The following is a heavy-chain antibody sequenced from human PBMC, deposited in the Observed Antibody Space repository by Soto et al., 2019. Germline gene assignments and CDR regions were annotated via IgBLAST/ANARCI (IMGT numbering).Heavy chain of an antibody. CDR3: AREERYRSNPGNPFDY. Sequence: QVQLVQSGAEVKKPGSSVKVSCKASGGTFSSYAISWVRQAPGQGLEWMGGIIPIFGTANYAQKFQGRVTITADESTSTAYMERSSLRSEDTAVYYCAREERYRSNPGNPFDYWGQGTLVTVSS. J-gene: IGHJ4*02. V-gene: IGHV1-69*12. CDR1: GGTFSSYA. D-gene: IGHD1-1*01. CDR2: IIPIFGTA.